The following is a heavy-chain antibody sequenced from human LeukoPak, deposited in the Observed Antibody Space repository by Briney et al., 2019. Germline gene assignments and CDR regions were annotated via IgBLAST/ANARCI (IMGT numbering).Heavy chain of an antibody. CDR1: GGSISSYY. CDR2: IYYSGST. CDR3: ARETPGAGHFDY. D-gene: IGHD7-27*01. V-gene: IGHV4-59*01. J-gene: IGHJ4*02. Sequence: NPSETLSLTCTVSGGSISSYYWSWIRQPPGKGLEWIGYIYYSGSTNYNPSLKSRVTISVDTSKNQFSLKLSSETAADTAVYYCARETPGAGHFDYWGQGSLVTVSS.